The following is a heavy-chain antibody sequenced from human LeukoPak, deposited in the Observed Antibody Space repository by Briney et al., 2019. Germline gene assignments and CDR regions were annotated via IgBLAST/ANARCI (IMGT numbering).Heavy chain of an antibody. D-gene: IGHD3-10*01. CDR1: GGSISSYF. Sequence: SETLSLTCTVSGGSISSYFWSWIRRPPGKGLEWIGYIYYSGSTNYNPSLKSRVTISVDKSKNQFSLKLSSVTAADTAVYYCARSYGSGSYYKSSDYWGQGTLVTVSS. V-gene: IGHV4-59*12. J-gene: IGHJ4*02. CDR3: ARSYGSGSYYKSSDY. CDR2: IYYSGST.